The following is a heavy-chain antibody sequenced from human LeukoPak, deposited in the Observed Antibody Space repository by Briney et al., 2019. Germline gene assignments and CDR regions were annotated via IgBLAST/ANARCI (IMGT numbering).Heavy chain of an antibody. Sequence: SETLSLTCTVSGGSFRTYYWTWIRQPPGKGLEWIGYIYYSGSTNYNPSLKSRVTISVDTSKNQFSLKVSSVTAADTAVYYCVRHAPRIGQWLGFDYWGQGALVTVSS. CDR1: GGSFRTYY. CDR2: IYYSGST. D-gene: IGHD6-19*01. CDR3: VRHAPRIGQWLGFDY. J-gene: IGHJ4*02. V-gene: IGHV4-59*08.